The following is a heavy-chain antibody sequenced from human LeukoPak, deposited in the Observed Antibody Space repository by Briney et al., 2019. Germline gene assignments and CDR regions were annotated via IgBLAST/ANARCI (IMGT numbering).Heavy chain of an antibody. V-gene: IGHV3-23*01. CDR2: ISGSGGST. D-gene: IGHD3-3*01. Sequence: GGSLRLSCAASGFTFSSYAMSWVRRAPGKGLEWVSTISGSGGSTYYADSVKGRFTISRDNSKNTLNLQMNSLRAEDTAVYYCAKEGDDFWSGYYPFDYWGQGTLVTVSS. J-gene: IGHJ4*02. CDR1: GFTFSSYA. CDR3: AKEGDDFWSGYYPFDY.